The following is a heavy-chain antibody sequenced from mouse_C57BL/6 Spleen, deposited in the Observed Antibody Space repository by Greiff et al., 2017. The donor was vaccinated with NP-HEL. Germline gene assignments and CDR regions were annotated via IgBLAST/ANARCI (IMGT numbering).Heavy chain of an antibody. J-gene: IGHJ3*01. CDR1: GYTFTSYW. V-gene: IGHV1-52*01. D-gene: IGHD3-3*01. CDR3: ARQEGRRFAY. Sequence: QVHVKQPGAELVRPGSSVKLSCKASGYTFTSYWMHWVKQRPIQGLEWIGNIDPSDSETHYNQKFKDKATLTVDKSSSTAYMQLSSLTSEDSAVYYCARQEGRRFAYWGQGTLVTVSA. CDR2: IDPSDSET.